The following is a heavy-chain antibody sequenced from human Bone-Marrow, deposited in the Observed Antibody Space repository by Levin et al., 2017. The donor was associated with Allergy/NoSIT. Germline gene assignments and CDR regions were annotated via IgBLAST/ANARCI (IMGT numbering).Heavy chain of an antibody. CDR1: GFIFDSNA. CDR3: AKDGWNY. J-gene: IGHJ4*02. Sequence: AASVKVSCAASGFIFDSNAMNWARQAPGKGLEWVSSITSSGANTYYADSVKGRFTISRDNSKNTLYLQLNSLRAEDTALYYCAKDGWNYWGRGTLVTVSS. V-gene: IGHV3-23*01. CDR2: ITSSGANT. D-gene: IGHD6-19*01.